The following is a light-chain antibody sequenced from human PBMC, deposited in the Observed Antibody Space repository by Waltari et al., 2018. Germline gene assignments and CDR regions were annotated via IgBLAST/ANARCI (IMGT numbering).Light chain of an antibody. J-gene: IGLJ1*01. CDR2: DVS. V-gene: IGLV2-11*01. Sequence: QSALTQPPSVSGSPGQSVTISCTGTSSLVGAYNYVSWYQQHPGKAPKLMIYDVSKRPSGVPDRFSGSKSGNTASLTISGLQGEDEADYYCCSYAGSYTYVFGTGTKVTVL. CDR3: CSYAGSYTYV. CDR1: SSLVGAYNY.